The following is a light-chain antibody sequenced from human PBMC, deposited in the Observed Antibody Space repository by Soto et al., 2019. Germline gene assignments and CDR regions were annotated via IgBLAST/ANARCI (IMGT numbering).Light chain of an antibody. CDR3: QQYNYWYT. J-gene: IGKJ2*01. V-gene: IGKV3-15*01. CDR2: EAS. CDR1: QSVGNK. Sequence: EIVMTQSPATLSVSPGERATLSCRASQSVGNKLAWYQQKRGQGPRLLIYEASTRSTGIPARFSGTVSGTEFTLTISSLQAEDFALYYCQQYNYWYTFGQGTKVDIK.